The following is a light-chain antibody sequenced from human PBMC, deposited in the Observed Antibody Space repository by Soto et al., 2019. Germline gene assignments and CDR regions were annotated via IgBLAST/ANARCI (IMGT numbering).Light chain of an antibody. J-gene: IGKJ2*02. CDR3: QQGT. CDR1: QSISSW. V-gene: IGKV1-5*03. CDR2: KAS. Sequence: DIQMTQSPSTLSASVGDRVTITCRASQSISSWLAWYQQKPGKAPKLLIYKASSLESGVPSRFSGSGSGTEFTLTISILHPDDFATYYCQQGTFGQGTKLEIK.